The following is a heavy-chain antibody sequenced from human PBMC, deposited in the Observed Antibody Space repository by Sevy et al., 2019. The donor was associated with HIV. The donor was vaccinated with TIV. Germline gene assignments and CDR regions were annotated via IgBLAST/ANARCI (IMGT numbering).Heavy chain of an antibody. J-gene: IGHJ6*02. D-gene: IGHD3-3*01. Sequence: GGSLRLSCSGSGFSFSNSAMNWVRQTPGKGLKYVSAISSDGVSTYYTHSVRGRFTISRDNSKNTLYLKMSSLRVEDTAVYYCVKDPDYNFWRGDYGMDVWGQGTTVTVSS. CDR2: ISSDGVST. CDR1: GFSFSNSA. V-gene: IGHV3-64D*06. CDR3: VKDPDYNFWRGDYGMDV.